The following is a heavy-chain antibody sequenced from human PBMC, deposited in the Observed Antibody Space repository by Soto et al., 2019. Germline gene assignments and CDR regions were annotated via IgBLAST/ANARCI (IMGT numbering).Heavy chain of an antibody. CDR3: AREWGRCSSTSCYKWTYYYGMDV. J-gene: IGHJ6*02. CDR1: GGSFSGYY. Sequence: PSETLSLTCAVYGGSFSGYYWSWIRQPPGKGLEWIGEINHSGSTNYNPSLKSRVTISVDTSKNQFSLKLSSVTAADTAVYYCAREWGRCSSTSCYKWTYYYGMDVWGQGTTVTVSS. D-gene: IGHD2-2*02. CDR2: INHSGST. V-gene: IGHV4-34*01.